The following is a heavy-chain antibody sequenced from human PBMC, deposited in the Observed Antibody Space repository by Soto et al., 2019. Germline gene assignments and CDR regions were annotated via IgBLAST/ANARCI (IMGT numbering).Heavy chain of an antibody. V-gene: IGHV4-30-4*01. D-gene: IGHD1-7*01. J-gene: IGHJ5*02. CDR2: IYYSGST. CDR1: GGSISSGDYY. Sequence: TLSLTCTVSGGSISSGDYYWSWIRQPPGKGLEWIGYIYYSGSTYYNPSLKSQVTISVDTSKNQLSLKLTSVTAADTAVPYCVRNYWHRFDPWGQGTVVPVSS. CDR3: VRNYWHRFDP.